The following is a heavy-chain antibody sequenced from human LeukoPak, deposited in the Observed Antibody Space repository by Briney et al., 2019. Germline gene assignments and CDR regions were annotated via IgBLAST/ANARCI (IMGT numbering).Heavy chain of an antibody. J-gene: IGHJ4*02. CDR2: ISDSGGGT. V-gene: IGHV3-23*01. CDR1: GFNFSNFA. D-gene: IGHD3-16*01. Sequence: PGGSLRLSCAASGFNFSNFAMSWARQAPGKGLQWVSAISDSGGGTFYADSVKGRFTISRDNSKNTLYLQMNSLRAEDTAVYYCAKVGVGWVAFEYWGQGTLVTVSS. CDR3: AKVGVGWVAFEY.